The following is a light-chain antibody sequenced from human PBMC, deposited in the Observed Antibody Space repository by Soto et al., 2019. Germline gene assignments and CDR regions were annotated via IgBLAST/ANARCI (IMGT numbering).Light chain of an antibody. CDR2: WAS. CDR3: QQYYSTPYT. Sequence: DIVMTQSPDSLAVSLGERATINCKSSQSVLYSSNNKNYLAWYQQKPGQPPKLLIYWASTRESGVPDRFSGSESGTDFTLTISSLQAEDVALYYSQQYYSTPYTFGQGTKLEIK. V-gene: IGKV4-1*01. J-gene: IGKJ2*01. CDR1: QSVLYSSNNKNY.